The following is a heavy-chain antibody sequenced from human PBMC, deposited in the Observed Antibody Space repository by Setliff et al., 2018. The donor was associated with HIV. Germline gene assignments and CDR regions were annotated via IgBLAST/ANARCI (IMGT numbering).Heavy chain of an antibody. D-gene: IGHD3-22*01. CDR1: GGSFTTYY. CDR2: FYTSGST. CDR3: ARVRLTMIMMVDYFDQ. V-gene: IGHV4-4*09. Sequence: SETLSLTCTVSGGSFTTYYWSWLRQPPGKELEWIGYFYTSGSTNYNPSLKSRVTLSADTSKNQLSLSLTSVTAADTAVYYCARVRLTMIMMVDYFDQWGQGTLVTVSS. J-gene: IGHJ4*02.